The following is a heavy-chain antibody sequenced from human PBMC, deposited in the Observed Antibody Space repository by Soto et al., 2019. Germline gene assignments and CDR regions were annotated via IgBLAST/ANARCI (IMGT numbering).Heavy chain of an antibody. Sequence: QVQLVQSGAEVKKPGASVKVSCKASGYTFTSYGISWVRQAPGQGLEWMGWISAYNGNTNYAQKLQGRVTMTTDTSTSTVYMELWSLRSDDTAVYYCARTVIAVAGTDYYYYGMDVWGQGTTVTVSS. D-gene: IGHD6-19*01. CDR3: ARTVIAVAGTDYYYYGMDV. J-gene: IGHJ6*02. CDR2: ISAYNGNT. CDR1: GYTFTSYG. V-gene: IGHV1-18*01.